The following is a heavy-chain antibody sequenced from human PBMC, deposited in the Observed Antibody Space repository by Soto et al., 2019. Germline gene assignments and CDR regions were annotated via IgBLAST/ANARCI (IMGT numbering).Heavy chain of an antibody. CDR2: VKQDGSVK. V-gene: IGHV3-7*03. J-gene: IGHJ5*02. CDR3: TSATSSMGAPGGFIKA. D-gene: IGHD3-10*01. Sequence: EVQLVESGGDLVQPGGSLRLSCAASGFIFTNYWMSWVRQAPGKGLEWVANVKQDGSVKRYVDSVKGRFTISRDNAKKSVYLQMNSLRVDDTAVYYCTSATSSMGAPGGFIKAWCQGNLVTVSS. CDR1: GFIFTNYW.